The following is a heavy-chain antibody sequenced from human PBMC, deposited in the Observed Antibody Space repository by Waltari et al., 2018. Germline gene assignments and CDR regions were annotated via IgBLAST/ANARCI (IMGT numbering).Heavy chain of an antibody. J-gene: IGHJ6*02. V-gene: IGHV4-59*11. CDR2: IYYSGST. CDR3: ARVDGDPRKYYYYGMDV. Sequence: QVQLQESGPGLVKPSETLSLTCTVSGGSISSHYWSWIRQPPGKGLEWIGYIYYSGSTNYNPSLKSRVTISVDTSKNQFSLKLSSVTAADTAVYYCARVDGDPRKYYYYGMDVWGQGTTVTVSS. CDR1: GGSISSHY. D-gene: IGHD4-17*01.